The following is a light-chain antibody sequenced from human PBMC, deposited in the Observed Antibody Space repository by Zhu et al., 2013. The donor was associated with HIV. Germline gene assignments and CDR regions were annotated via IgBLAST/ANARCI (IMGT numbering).Light chain of an antibody. Sequence: EVVLMQSPGTLSLSPGERATLSCRASQTVSYKHIAWYQQKPGQAPRLLIYGASSRAPGIPDRFSGGGSGTEFTLTIDSLQSEDFGLYYCQHHTYWPPMYTFGQGTQLQI. V-gene: IGKV3-20*01. CDR1: QTVSYKH. CDR2: GAS. J-gene: IGKJ2*01. CDR3: QHHTYWPPMYT.